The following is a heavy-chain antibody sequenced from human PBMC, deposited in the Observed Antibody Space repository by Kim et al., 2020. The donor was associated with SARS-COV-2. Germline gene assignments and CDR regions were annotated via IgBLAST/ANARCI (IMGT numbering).Heavy chain of an antibody. CDR1: GFTFSSYA. J-gene: IGHJ4*02. Sequence: GGSLRLSCAASGFTFSSYAMSWVRQAPGKGLEWVSAISGSGGSTYYADSVKGRFTISRDNSKNTLYLQMNSLRVEDTAVYYCARETAGINYYDSSGYYEQHFDYWGQGTLVTVSS. V-gene: IGHV3-23*01. D-gene: IGHD3-22*01. CDR3: ARETAGINYYDSSGYYEQHFDY. CDR2: ISGSGGST.